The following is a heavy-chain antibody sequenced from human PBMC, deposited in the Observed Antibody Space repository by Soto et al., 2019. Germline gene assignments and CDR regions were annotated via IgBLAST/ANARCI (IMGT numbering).Heavy chain of an antibody. Sequence: SETLSLTCTVSGGSISSSSYYWGWIRQPPGKGLEWIGSIYYSGSTYYNPSLKSRVTISVDRSKNQFSLTLRSVTAADTAVYSCARQSSYDSEHYPYWFDPWGRGILVTVSS. V-gene: IGHV4-39*01. CDR2: IYYSGST. CDR3: ARQSSYDSEHYPYWFDP. CDR1: GGSISSSSYY. D-gene: IGHD3-22*01. J-gene: IGHJ5*02.